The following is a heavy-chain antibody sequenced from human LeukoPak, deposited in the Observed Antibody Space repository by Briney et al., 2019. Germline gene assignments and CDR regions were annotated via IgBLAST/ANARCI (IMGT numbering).Heavy chain of an antibody. J-gene: IGHJ4*02. V-gene: IGHV1-18*01. CDR2: ISAYNGKT. CDR1: DYTFTNYG. CDR3: AKDGSTFYFDY. Sequence: GASVKVSCKASDYTFTNYGISWVRQAPGQGLEWMGWISAYNGKTYYAQKFQGRVTVTTDTSTSTAYMDLRSLRSDDTAVYYCAKDGSTFYFDYWGQGTLVTVSS.